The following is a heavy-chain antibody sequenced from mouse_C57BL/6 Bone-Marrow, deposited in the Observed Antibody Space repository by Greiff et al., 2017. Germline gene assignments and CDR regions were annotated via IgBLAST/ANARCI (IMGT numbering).Heavy chain of an antibody. CDR2: IWGVGST. CDR1: GFSLTSYG. CDR3: ASLNWDGFAY. Sequence: QVHVKQSGPGLVAPSQSLSITCTVSGFSLTSYGVDWVRQSPGKGLEWLGVIWGVGSTNYNSALKSRLSISKDNSKSQVFLKMNSLQTDDTAMYYCASLNWDGFAYRGQETLVTVSA. J-gene: IGHJ3*01. V-gene: IGHV2-6*01. D-gene: IGHD4-1*01.